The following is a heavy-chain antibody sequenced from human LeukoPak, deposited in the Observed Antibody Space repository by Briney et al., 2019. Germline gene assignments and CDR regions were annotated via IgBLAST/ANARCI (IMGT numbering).Heavy chain of an antibody. D-gene: IGHD3-9*01. CDR1: VFTFSSYD. CDR3: AKSRPVFFDWLLGYFDY. J-gene: IGHJ4*02. Sequence: PGGSLRLSCAASVFTFSSYDMSWVRQAPGKGLEWVSAISGSGGSTYYADSEKGRFTISRDNSKNTLYLQMNSLRAEDTAVYYCAKSRPVFFDWLLGYFDYWGQGTLVTVSS. V-gene: IGHV3-23*01. CDR2: ISGSGGST.